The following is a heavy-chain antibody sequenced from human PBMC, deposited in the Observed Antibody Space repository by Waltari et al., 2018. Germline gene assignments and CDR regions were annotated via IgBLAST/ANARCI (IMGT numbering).Heavy chain of an antibody. D-gene: IGHD4-17*01. CDR1: GFIFSSHG. J-gene: IGHJ3*01. CDR3: AKDGDYSLTEYDAFDV. CDR2: ISFDGKKI. V-gene: IGHV3-30*02. Sequence: VQLLESGGGVVQLGGSLRLSCSASGFIFSSHGSHGVRQIPGKGLEWLAFISFDGKKIFDADSVRGRFTISRDNSNNIVFLQMNSLRPEDSGVYFCAKDGDYSLTEYDAFDVWGQGTVVTVSP.